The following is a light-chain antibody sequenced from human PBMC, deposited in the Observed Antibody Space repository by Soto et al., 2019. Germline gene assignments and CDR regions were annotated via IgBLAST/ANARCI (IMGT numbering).Light chain of an antibody. CDR3: QHYSNWPPT. CDR2: YAS. V-gene: IGKV3-15*01. CDR1: ESVHRN. J-gene: IGKJ3*01. Sequence: EMVMTQSPATLSVSPGERVTLSCRASESVHRNLAWYQQKPGQGPSLLIYYASTRATGVPDRFTGSGSGTEFTLTISSLQSEEFVVYHCQHYSNWPPTFGPGTKVEIK.